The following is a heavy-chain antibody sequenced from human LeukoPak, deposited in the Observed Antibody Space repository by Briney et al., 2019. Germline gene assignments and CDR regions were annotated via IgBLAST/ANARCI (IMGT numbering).Heavy chain of an antibody. D-gene: IGHD6-13*01. CDR3: ARGDLIAAAFGY. J-gene: IGHJ4*02. CDR2: MNPNSGNT. Sequence: ASVKVSCKASGYTFTSCDINWVRQATGQGLEWMGWMNPNSGNTGCAQKFQGRVTITRNTSISTAYMELSSLRSEDTAVYYCARGDLIAAAFGYWGQGTLVTVSS. CDR1: GYTFTSCD. V-gene: IGHV1-8*03.